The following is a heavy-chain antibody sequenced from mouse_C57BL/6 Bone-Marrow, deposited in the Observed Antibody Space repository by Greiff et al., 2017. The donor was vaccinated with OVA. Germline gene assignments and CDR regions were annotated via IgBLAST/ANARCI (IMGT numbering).Heavy chain of an antibody. D-gene: IGHD2-2*01. V-gene: IGHV1-53*01. J-gene: IGHJ2*01. Sequence: QVQLQQPGTELVKPGASVKLSCKASGYTFTSYWMNWVKQRPGQGLEWIGNIYPSNGGTNYNEKFKSKATLTVDKSSSTAYMQLSSLTSEDSAVYYCSRSNYYVYDFDYWGQGTTLTVSS. CDR1: GYTFTSYW. CDR3: SRSNYYVYDFDY. CDR2: IYPSNGGT.